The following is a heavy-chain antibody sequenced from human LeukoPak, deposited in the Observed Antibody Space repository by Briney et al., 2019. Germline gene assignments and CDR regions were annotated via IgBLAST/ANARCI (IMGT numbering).Heavy chain of an antibody. Sequence: SETLSLTCTVSGGSIRSSYYYWGWIRQPPGKGLEWIGSIYDSGSTYYNPSLKSRVTISVDTSKNQFSLKLNSVTAADTAVYYCARGGRGSAAVVAPRSFDIWGQGTMVTVSS. D-gene: IGHD3-22*01. V-gene: IGHV4-39*01. CDR2: IYDSGST. CDR3: ARGGRGSAAVVAPRSFDI. CDR1: GGSIRSSYYY. J-gene: IGHJ3*02.